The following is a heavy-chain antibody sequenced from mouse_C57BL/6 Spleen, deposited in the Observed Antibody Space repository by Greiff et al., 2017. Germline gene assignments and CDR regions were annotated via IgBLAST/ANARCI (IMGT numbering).Heavy chain of an antibody. CDR3: ARTGGSYAMDY. CDR1: GYTFTSYW. V-gene: IGHV1-52*01. CDR2: IDPSDSET. D-gene: IGHD1-1*02. J-gene: IGHJ4*01. Sequence: QVQLQQPGAELVRPGSSVKLSCKASGYTFTSYWMHWVKQRPIQGLEWIGNIDPSDSETHYNQKFKDKATLTVDKSSSTAYMQLSSLTSEDSAVYYCARTGGSYAMDYWGQGTSVTVSS.